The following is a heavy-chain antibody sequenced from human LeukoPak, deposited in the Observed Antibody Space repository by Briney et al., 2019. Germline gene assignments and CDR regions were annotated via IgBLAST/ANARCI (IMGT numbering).Heavy chain of an antibody. V-gene: IGHV4-59*01. CDR1: GGSISSYY. J-gene: IGHJ6*02. D-gene: IGHD1-14*01. Sequence: SETLSLTCTVSGGSISSYYWSWIRQPPGKGLEWIGYMYYSGSTNYNPSLKSRVTISKDMSKNQFSLKLSSMTAADTAVYYCARDKVTSGGTDVWGQGTTVTVSS. CDR2: MYYSGST. CDR3: ARDKVTSGGTDV.